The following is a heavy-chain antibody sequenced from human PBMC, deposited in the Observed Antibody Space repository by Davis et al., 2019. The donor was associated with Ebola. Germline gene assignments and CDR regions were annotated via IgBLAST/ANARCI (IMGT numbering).Heavy chain of an antibody. CDR3: ARGLKVAGRIRYYYYGMDV. CDR1: GFTFSSYW. D-gene: IGHD6-19*01. Sequence: GESLKISCAASGFTFSSYWMSWVRQAPGKGLEWVGSTRNKAHSYTTEYAASVKGRFTISRDDSKNSLYLQMNSLKTEDTAVYYCARGLKVAGRIRYYYYGMDVWGQGTTVTVSS. J-gene: IGHJ6*02. CDR2: TRNKAHSYTT. V-gene: IGHV3-72*01.